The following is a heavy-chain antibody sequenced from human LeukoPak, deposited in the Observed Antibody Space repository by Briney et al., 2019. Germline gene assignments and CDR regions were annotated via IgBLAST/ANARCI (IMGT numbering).Heavy chain of an antibody. Sequence: PSETLSLTCTVSGGSMTSYYWSWIRQPAGKGLDWIGRIYTSGDTNYNPSLKSRVTMSVDTSKNQFSLKLTSVTAADTAVYYCARSIRWYAALDYWGQGTLVTVSS. CDR2: IYTSGDT. CDR3: ARSIRWYAALDY. D-gene: IGHD6-13*01. J-gene: IGHJ4*02. V-gene: IGHV4-4*07. CDR1: GGSMTSYY.